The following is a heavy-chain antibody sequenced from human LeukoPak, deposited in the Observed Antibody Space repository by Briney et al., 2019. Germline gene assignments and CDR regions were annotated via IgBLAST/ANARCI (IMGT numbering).Heavy chain of an antibody. CDR2: ISGSGGST. Sequence: PGGSLRLSCAASGFTFTSYAMSWVRQAPGKGLEWVSAISGSGGSTYHADSVKGRFTISRDNSKNTLYLQMNSLRAEDTAVYYCAKMGVVAARPGTLDYWGQGTLVTVSS. J-gene: IGHJ4*02. V-gene: IGHV3-23*01. CDR3: AKMGVVAARPGTLDY. CDR1: GFTFTSYA. D-gene: IGHD6-6*01.